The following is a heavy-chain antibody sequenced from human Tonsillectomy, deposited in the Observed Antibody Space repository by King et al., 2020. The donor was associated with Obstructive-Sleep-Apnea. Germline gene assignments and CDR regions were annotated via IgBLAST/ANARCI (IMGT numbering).Heavy chain of an antibody. CDR1: GGSFSGYY. CDR2: INHSGST. J-gene: IGHJ4*02. D-gene: IGHD2-21*02. CDR3: AREENCGGDCYPNYFDY. Sequence: VQLQQWGAGLLKASETLSLTCAVYGGSFSGYYWSWIRHPPGKGLEWIGEINHSGSTNYNPSLKSRVTISVDTAKNQFSLKRSSVTAADTAVYYCAREENCGGDCYPNYFDYWGQGTLVTVSS. V-gene: IGHV4-34*01.